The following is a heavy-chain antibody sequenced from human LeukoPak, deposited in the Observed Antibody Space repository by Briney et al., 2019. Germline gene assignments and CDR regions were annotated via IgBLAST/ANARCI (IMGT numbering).Heavy chain of an antibody. Sequence: PSETLTLTCTVSGDSISTSSYYWGWIRQPPGKGLEWLGSIYYSGSTYYNPSLKSRVTISVDTSKNQFSLNLYSVTAADTAVFYCARSYYYDYRQIDYWGQGTLVTVSS. J-gene: IGHJ4*02. CDR2: IYYSGST. D-gene: IGHD3-22*01. CDR1: GDSISTSSYY. V-gene: IGHV4-39*01. CDR3: ARSYYYDYRQIDY.